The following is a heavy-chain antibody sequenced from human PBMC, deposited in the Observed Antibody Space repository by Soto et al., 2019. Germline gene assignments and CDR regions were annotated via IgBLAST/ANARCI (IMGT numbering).Heavy chain of an antibody. CDR3: VRDGTKTLRDWFDP. Sequence: PSEALSLTCTVSGASISGFYWSWIRKSAGKGLEWIGRIYATGTTDYNPSLKSRVMMSVDTSKKQFSLKLRSVTAADTAVYYCVRDGTKTLRDWFDPWGQGISVTVSS. D-gene: IGHD1-1*01. CDR2: IYATGTT. CDR1: GASISGFY. V-gene: IGHV4-4*07. J-gene: IGHJ5*02.